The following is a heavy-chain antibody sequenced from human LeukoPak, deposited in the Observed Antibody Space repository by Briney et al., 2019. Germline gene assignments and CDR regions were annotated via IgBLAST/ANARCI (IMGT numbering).Heavy chain of an antibody. D-gene: IGHD3-9*01. J-gene: IGHJ6*02. CDR2: ISSSGSTI. CDR3: ARATRYDILTGYLTYYYGMDV. V-gene: IGHV3-48*03. CDR1: GFTFSSYE. Sequence: GGSLRLSCAASGFTFSSYEMNWVRQAPGKGLEWVSYISSSGSTIYYADSVKGRFTISRDNAKNSLYLQMNSLRAEDTAVYYCARATRYDILTGYLTYYYGMDVWGQGTTVTVSS.